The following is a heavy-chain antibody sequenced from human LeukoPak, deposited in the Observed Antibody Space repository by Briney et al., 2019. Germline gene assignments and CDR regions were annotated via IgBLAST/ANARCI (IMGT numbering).Heavy chain of an antibody. Sequence: SVKVSCKASGGTFSSCAISWVRQAPGQGLEWMGGIIPIFGTANYAQKFQGRVTITADESTSTAYMELSSLRSEDTAVYYCARDRDYYDSSGSWDYWGQGTLVTVSS. CDR3: ARDRDYYDSSGSWDY. CDR2: IIPIFGTA. CDR1: GGTFSSCA. D-gene: IGHD3-22*01. J-gene: IGHJ4*02. V-gene: IGHV1-69*13.